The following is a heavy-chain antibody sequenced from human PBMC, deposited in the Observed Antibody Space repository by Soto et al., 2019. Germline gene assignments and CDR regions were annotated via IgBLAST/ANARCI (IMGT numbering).Heavy chain of an antibody. J-gene: IGHJ4*02. CDR1: GGTFSSYA. V-gene: IGHV1-69*01. D-gene: IGHD3-22*01. Sequence: QVQLVQSGAEVKKPGSSVKVSCKASGGTFSSYAISWVRQAPGQGLEWMGGIIPIFGTANYAQKFQGRVTITADESTSTAYMELSSLRSEDTAVYYCARDWVQYYYDSSGYYFGYWGQGTLVTVS. CDR2: IIPIFGTA. CDR3: ARDWVQYYYDSSGYYFGY.